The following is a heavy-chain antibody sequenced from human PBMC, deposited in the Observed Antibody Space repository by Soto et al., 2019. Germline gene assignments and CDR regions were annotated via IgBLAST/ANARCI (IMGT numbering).Heavy chain of an antibody. J-gene: IGHJ4*02. CDR2: INPNTGGT. CDR1: GYTFSGYS. Sequence: QVQLVQSGAEVMKPGASVKVSCKASGYTFSGYSLHSVRQAPGQGPEWMGWINPNTGGTKYAQQFRGRVTMTRDTSISTAYMGLSRLTSDDTAMYCFALPLPVADTFDYWGQGTLVTVSS. D-gene: IGHD6-19*01. CDR3: ALPLPVADTFDY. V-gene: IGHV1-2*02.